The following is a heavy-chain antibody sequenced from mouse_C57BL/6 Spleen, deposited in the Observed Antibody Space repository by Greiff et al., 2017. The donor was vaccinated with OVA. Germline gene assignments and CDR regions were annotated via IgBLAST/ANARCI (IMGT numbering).Heavy chain of an antibody. Sequence: VQLQQSGPELVKPGASVKIPCKASGYTFTDYNMDWVKQSHGKSLEWIGDINPNNGGTIYNQKFKGKATLTVDKSSSTAYMELRSLTSEDTAVYYCARRNWALYAMDYWGQGTSVTVSS. V-gene: IGHV1-18*01. CDR2: INPNNGGT. J-gene: IGHJ4*01. D-gene: IGHD4-1*01. CDR1: GYTFTDYN. CDR3: ARRNWALYAMDY.